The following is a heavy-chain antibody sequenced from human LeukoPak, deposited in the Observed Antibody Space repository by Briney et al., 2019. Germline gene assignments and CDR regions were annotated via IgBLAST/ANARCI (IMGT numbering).Heavy chain of an antibody. CDR2: FDPEDGET. V-gene: IGHV1-24*01. Sequence: ASVKVSCKASGYTFTGYYMHWVRQAPGKGLEWMGGFDPEDGETIYAQKFQGRVTMTEDTSTDTAYMELSSLRSEDTAVYYCATRIAVARGNFDYWGQGTLVTVSS. CDR1: GYTFTGYY. J-gene: IGHJ4*02. CDR3: ATRIAVARGNFDY. D-gene: IGHD6-19*01.